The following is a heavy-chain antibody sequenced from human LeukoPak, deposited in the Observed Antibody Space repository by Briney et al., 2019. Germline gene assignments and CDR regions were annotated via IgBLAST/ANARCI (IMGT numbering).Heavy chain of an antibody. J-gene: IGHJ4*02. V-gene: IGHV1-18*01. CDR1: GYTFTTYG. CDR3: ARLVLGTPLDY. D-gene: IGHD6-6*01. CDR2: ISAYNGNT. Sequence: ASVKGSCKASGYTFTTYGISWVRQAPGQGLEWMGWISAYNGNTNYAQKLQGRVTMTTDTSTSTAYMELRSLRSDDTAVYYCARLVLGTPLDYWGQGTLVTVSS.